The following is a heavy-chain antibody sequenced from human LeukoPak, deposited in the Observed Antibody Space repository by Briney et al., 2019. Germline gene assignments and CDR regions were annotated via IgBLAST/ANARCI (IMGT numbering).Heavy chain of an antibody. V-gene: IGHV3-30-3*01. Sequence: GRSLRLSCTVSGFTFSNYAMHWVRQAPGKGLEWVAVISYDGSNKYYADSVKGRFTISRDNSKNTLYLQMNSLRTEDTAIYYCAKDSGQYSYGLGDYWGQGTLVTVSS. J-gene: IGHJ4*02. D-gene: IGHD5-18*01. CDR1: GFTFSNYA. CDR2: ISYDGSNK. CDR3: AKDSGQYSYGLGDY.